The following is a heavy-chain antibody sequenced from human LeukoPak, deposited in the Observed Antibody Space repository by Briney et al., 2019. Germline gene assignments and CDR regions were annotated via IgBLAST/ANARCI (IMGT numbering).Heavy chain of an antibody. V-gene: IGHV1-2*02. CDR2: INPNSGGT. CDR3: AREHTASRYNWNWFDP. Sequence: ASVKVSCKASGYTFTGYYMHWVRQAPGQGLEWMGWINPNSGGTNYAQKFQGRVTMTRDTSISTAYMELSRLRSDDTAVYYCAREHTASRYNWNWFDPWGQGTLVTVSS. CDR1: GYTFTGYY. D-gene: IGHD1-1*01. J-gene: IGHJ5*02.